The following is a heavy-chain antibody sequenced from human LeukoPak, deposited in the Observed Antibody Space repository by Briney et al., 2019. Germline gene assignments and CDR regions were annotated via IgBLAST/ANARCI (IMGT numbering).Heavy chain of an antibody. D-gene: IGHD2-21*01. Sequence: GGSLRLSCAASGFTFNTYGMNWFRQAPGRGLEWISYINSVGGTTFYGDSVKGRFTISRDNANNTLYLQMNSPRAEDAATYYCARSHMYGDYGEDVWGHGTLVAVSS. CDR3: ARSHMYGDYGEDV. CDR1: GFTFNTYG. CDR2: INSVGGTT. J-gene: IGHJ3*01. V-gene: IGHV3-48*03.